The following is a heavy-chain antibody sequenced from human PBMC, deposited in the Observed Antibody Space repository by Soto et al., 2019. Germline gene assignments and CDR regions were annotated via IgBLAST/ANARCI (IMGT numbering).Heavy chain of an antibody. D-gene: IGHD2-15*01. CDR3: ARGIVVVVAAIVGHYYYGMDV. V-gene: IGHV1-18*01. CDR2: ISAYNGNT. CDR1: GYTFTSYG. J-gene: IGHJ6*02. Sequence: ARVTVSCKATGYTFTSYGISWVRQAPGQGLEWMGWISAYNGNTNYAQKLQGRVTMTTDTSTSTAYMELRSLRSDDTAVYYCARGIVVVVAAIVGHYYYGMDVWGQGTTVTVSS.